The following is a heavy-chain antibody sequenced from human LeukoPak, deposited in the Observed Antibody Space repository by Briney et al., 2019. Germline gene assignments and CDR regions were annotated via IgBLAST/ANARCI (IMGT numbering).Heavy chain of an antibody. J-gene: IGHJ3*02. CDR3: AKGTSITMIVVVSSGHDAFDI. CDR1: GFTFSSYA. Sequence: QPGGSLRLSCAASGFTFSSYAMSWVRQAPGKGLEWVSAISGSGGSTYYADSVKGRFTISRDNSKNTLYLQMNSLRAEDTAVYYCAKGTSITMIVVVSSGHDAFDIWGQGTMVTVSS. D-gene: IGHD3-22*01. V-gene: IGHV3-23*01. CDR2: ISGSGGST.